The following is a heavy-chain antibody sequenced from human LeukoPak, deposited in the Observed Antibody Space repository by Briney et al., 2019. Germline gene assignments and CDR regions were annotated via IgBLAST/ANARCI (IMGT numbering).Heavy chain of an antibody. CDR1: GLTFSTYA. CDR2: ISSSGSYL. D-gene: IGHD3-3*01. V-gene: IGHV3-21*01. CDR3: ARALFGVINPSDY. J-gene: IGHJ4*02. Sequence: GRSVTLSCAASGLTFSTYAIHWVRQPPGKGLEWVSSISSSGSYLYYADSVKGRFTISRDNAKNSLYLQITTMRVEDTAVYFCARALFGVINPSDYWGQGTLVTVSS.